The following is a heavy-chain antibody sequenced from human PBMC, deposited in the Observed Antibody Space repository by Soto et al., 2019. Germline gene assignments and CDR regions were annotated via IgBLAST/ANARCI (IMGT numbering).Heavy chain of an antibody. V-gene: IGHV1-8*01. CDR3: ASAAPGDAFDI. Sequence: QVQLVQSGAEVKKPGASVMVSCKASGYTFTSYDINSVRQATGQGLEWMGWMNPNSGNTGYAQKFQGRVTMIRITSISTAYMEMSSLSSEDTAVYYCASAAPGDAFDICGQGTIVTVSS. CDR1: GYTFTSYD. D-gene: IGHD3-10*01. J-gene: IGHJ3*02. CDR2: MNPNSGNT.